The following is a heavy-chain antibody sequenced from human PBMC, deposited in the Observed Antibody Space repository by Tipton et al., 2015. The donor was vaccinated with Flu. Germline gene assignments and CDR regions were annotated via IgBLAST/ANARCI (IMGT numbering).Heavy chain of an antibody. Sequence: RSLRLSCTASGLTFGDYAMSWVRQAPGKGLEWVGFIRTKAHGGTTQHAASVKGRLTISRDDSKSIAYLQMNSLKTEDTAVYYCTRDARWFGTFDVFDVWGQGTMVTVSS. V-gene: IGHV3-49*04. J-gene: IGHJ3*01. CDR3: TRDARWFGTFDVFDV. CDR1: GLTFGDYA. D-gene: IGHD3-10*01. CDR2: IRTKAHGGTT.